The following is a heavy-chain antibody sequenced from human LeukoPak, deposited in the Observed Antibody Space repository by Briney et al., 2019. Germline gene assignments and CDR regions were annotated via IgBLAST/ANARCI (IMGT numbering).Heavy chain of an antibody. J-gene: IGHJ4*02. V-gene: IGHV1-3*01. CDR2: INAGNGNT. D-gene: IGHD5-12*01. Sequence: ASVKVSCKASGYTFTSYAMHWVRQAPGQRLEWMGWINAGNGNTKYSQKFQGRVTITRDTSASTAYMELSSLRSEDTAVYYCASTLVDIVATKAGYFDYWGQGTLVTVSS. CDR3: ASTLVDIVATKAGYFDY. CDR1: GYTFTSYA.